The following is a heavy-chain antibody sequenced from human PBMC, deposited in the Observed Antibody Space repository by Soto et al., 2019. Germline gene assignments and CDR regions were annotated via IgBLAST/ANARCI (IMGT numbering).Heavy chain of an antibody. CDR2: IIPIFGTA. Sequence: ASVKVSCKASGGTFSSYAISWVRQAPGQGLEWMGGIIPIFGTANYAQKFQGRVTITADKSTSTAYMELSSLRSEDTAVYYCARVANIVGANPADYWGQGTLVTVYS. V-gene: IGHV1-69*06. CDR1: GGTFSSYA. J-gene: IGHJ4*02. D-gene: IGHD1-26*01. CDR3: ARVANIVGANPADY.